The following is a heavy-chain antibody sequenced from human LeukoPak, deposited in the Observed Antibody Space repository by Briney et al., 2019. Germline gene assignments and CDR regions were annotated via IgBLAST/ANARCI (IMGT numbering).Heavy chain of an antibody. D-gene: IGHD2-2*01. CDR2: IYYSGST. Sequence: SETLSLTCTVSGGSISSGDYYWSWIRQPPGKGLEWIGYIYYSGSTYYNPSLKSRVTISVDTSKNQFSLKLSAVTAADTAVYYCAREVVVVPAAHLDYWGQGTLVTVSS. CDR1: GGSISSGDYY. J-gene: IGHJ4*02. CDR3: AREVVVVPAAHLDY. V-gene: IGHV4-30-4*01.